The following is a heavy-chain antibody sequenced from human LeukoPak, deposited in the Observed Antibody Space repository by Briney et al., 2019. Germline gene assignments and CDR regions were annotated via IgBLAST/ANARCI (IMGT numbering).Heavy chain of an antibody. CDR3: ARGRTGYSGYGVIGLPEN. V-gene: IGHV4-4*07. J-gene: IGHJ4*02. Sequence: PSETLSLTCTVSGGSISNFYWGWIRQPAGKGLEWIGRIHIRGSTDYSPSLKSRVSMSVDTSKNQFFLRLRSVTAADTAVYYCARGRTGYSGYGVIGLPENWGQGTVVTVSS. CDR2: IHIRGST. D-gene: IGHD5-12*01. CDR1: GGSISNFY.